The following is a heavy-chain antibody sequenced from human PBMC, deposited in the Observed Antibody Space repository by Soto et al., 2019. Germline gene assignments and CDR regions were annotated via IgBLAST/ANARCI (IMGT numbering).Heavy chain of an antibody. CDR2: IYYSWST. CDR3: ARDGARYGPPGYHWFDP. D-gene: IGHD5-18*01. V-gene: IGHV4-31*03. Sequence: QVQLQESGPGLVKPSQTLSLTCTVSGGSISSGGYYWSWIRQHPGKGLEWIGYIYYSWSTYYNPSHKIRVTRSVDTSKNQFSLKLSSVTAADTAVYYCARDGARYGPPGYHWFDPWGQGILVTVSS. CDR1: GGSISSGGYY. J-gene: IGHJ5*02.